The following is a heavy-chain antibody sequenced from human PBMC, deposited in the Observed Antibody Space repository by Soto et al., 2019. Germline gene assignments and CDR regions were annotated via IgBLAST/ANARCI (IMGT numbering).Heavy chain of an antibody. J-gene: IGHJ6*02. D-gene: IGHD6-25*01. CDR2: IIPLLGTA. V-gene: IGHV1-69*08. CDR1: EGTFSSYS. Sequence: ASVKVSCKASEGTFSSYSITWVRQAPGQRLEWMGEIIPLLGTANYAQKFQGRVTITGDKSTSTMYMGLSSLRSDDTAVYYCARDPVDLFGYMDVWGQGTTVTVSS. CDR3: ARDPVDLFGYMDV.